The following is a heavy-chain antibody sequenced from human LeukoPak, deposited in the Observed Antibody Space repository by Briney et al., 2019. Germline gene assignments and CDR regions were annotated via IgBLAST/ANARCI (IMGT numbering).Heavy chain of an antibody. J-gene: IGHJ4*02. CDR1: GYTVTSYG. CDR3: ARGHRSSYYMSAFDY. CDR2: ISAYNGNT. V-gene: IGHV1-18*01. Sequence: ASVKVSCKASGYTVTSYGISWVRQAPGQGLEWMGWISAYNGNTNYAQKLQGRVTMTTDTSTSTAYMELRSLRSDDTAVYYCARGHRSSYYMSAFDYWGQGTLVTVSS. D-gene: IGHD3-3*01.